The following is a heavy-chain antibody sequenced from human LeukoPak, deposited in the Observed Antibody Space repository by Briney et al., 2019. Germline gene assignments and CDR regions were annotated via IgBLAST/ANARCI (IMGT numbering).Heavy chain of an antibody. Sequence: PGGSLRLSCAASGFTFSNHGIHWVRQAPGKGLEWVAVISYDGSNKFYADSVRGRFTVSRDNSKNTLYLEMNNLRAEDTALYYCARGCRNSGTTNCYPFWGQGTLVTVSS. V-gene: IGHV3-30*03. CDR2: ISYDGSNK. CDR3: ARGCRNSGTTNCYPF. D-gene: IGHD2-2*01. J-gene: IGHJ4*02. CDR1: GFTFSNHG.